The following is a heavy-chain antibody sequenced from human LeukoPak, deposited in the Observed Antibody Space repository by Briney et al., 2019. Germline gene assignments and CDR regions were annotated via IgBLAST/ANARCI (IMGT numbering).Heavy chain of an antibody. D-gene: IGHD1-26*01. CDR2: IYYSGST. CDR3: ASVGSYGMDV. CDR1: GGSISSYY. V-gene: IGHV4-59*01. J-gene: IGHJ6*02. Sequence: SETLSLTCSVSGGSISSYYWSWIRQPPGKGLEWIGYIYYSGSTNYNPSLKSRVTISVDTSKNQFSLKLSSVTAADTAVYYCASVGSYGMDVWGQGTTVTVSS.